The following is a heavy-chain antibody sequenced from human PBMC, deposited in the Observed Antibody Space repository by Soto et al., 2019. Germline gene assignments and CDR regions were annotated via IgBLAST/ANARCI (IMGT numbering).Heavy chain of an antibody. V-gene: IGHV3-33*01. CDR2: IWYDGSNK. J-gene: IGHJ6*02. CDR1: GFTFSSYG. D-gene: IGHD6-13*01. Sequence: PGGSLRLSCAASGFTFSSYGMHWVRQAPGKGLEWVAVIWYDGSNKYYADSVKGRFTISRDNSKNTLYLQMNSLRAEDTAVYYCARDKGRYSSTKYYYYGMDVWGQGTTVIVSS. CDR3: ARDKGRYSSTKYYYYGMDV.